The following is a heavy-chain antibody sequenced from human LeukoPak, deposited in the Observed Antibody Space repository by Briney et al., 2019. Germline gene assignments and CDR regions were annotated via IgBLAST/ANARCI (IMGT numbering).Heavy chain of an antibody. V-gene: IGHV4-59*08. CDR1: GDSISGYY. D-gene: IGHD3-22*01. Sequence: SETLSLTCTVSGDSISGYYWNWIRQPPGKGLEGIGQIFYSWSTNYNPSLKSRVTMSIDTSKNQFSLSLSSVTAADTAVYYCARRRYYDSSGLWYYFDSWGQGTLVSV. CDR3: ARRRYYDSSGLWYYFDS. CDR2: IFYSWST. J-gene: IGHJ4*02.